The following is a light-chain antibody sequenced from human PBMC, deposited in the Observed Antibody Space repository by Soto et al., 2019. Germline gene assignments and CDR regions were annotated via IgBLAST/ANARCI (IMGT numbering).Light chain of an antibody. CDR3: QQYYSAWT. CDR2: GAS. CDR1: QSVSDN. Sequence: ETVMTQSPDTLSLSPGERATLSCRASQSVSDNLAWYQQRPGQGPRLLIYGASTRATGIPARFSGSGSGTDFTLTISSLQAEDVAVYYCQQYYSAWTFGQGSKVDI. J-gene: IGKJ1*01. V-gene: IGKV3-15*01.